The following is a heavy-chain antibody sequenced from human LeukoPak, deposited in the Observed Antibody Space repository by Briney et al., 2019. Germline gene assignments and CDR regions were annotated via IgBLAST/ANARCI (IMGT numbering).Heavy chain of an antibody. D-gene: IGHD3-22*01. CDR2: ISGSGGST. Sequence: GGSLRLSCAASGFTFSSYAMSWVRQAPGKGLEWVSAISGSGGSTYYADSVKGRFIISRDNSKDTLYLQMDGLRAEDTAVYYCAKAAYYYDSSGYFAWSAFDIWGQGTMVTVSS. J-gene: IGHJ3*02. CDR3: AKAAYYYDSSGYFAWSAFDI. CDR1: GFTFSSYA. V-gene: IGHV3-23*01.